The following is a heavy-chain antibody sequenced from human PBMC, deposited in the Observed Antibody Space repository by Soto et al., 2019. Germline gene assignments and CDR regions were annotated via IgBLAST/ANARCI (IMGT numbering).Heavy chain of an antibody. V-gene: IGHV3-53*04. D-gene: IGHD4-17*01. J-gene: IGHJ3*02. CDR3: ARGYASNDYGDYTGIGAFDI. CDR1: GFTVSSNY. Sequence: GGSLRLSCAASGFTVSSNYMSWVRQAPGKGLEWVSVIYSGGSTYYADSVKGRFTISRHNSKNTLYLQMNSLRAEDTAVYYCARGYASNDYGDYTGIGAFDIWGQGTMVTVSS. CDR2: IYSGGST.